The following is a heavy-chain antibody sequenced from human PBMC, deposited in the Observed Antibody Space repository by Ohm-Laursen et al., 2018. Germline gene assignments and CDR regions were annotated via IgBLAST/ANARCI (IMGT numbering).Heavy chain of an antibody. CDR1: GFTFSSYE. D-gene: IGHD3-22*01. J-gene: IGHJ4*02. CDR2: ISSSGSTI. V-gene: IGHV3-48*03. CDR3: ARAGDSNGYYPDFDY. Sequence: SLRLSCSASGFTFSSYEMNWVRQAPGKGLEWVSYISSSGSTIYYADSVKGRFTISRDNAKNSLYLQMNSLRAEDTAVYYCARAGDSNGYYPDFDYWGQGTLVTVSS.